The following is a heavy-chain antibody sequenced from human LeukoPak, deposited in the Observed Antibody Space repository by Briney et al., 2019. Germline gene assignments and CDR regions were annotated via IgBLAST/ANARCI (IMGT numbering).Heavy chain of an antibody. CDR3: AKAADQYYYSYFYYMDV. J-gene: IGHJ6*03. CDR1: GFTFSSYG. CDR2: ISYDGSSK. D-gene: IGHD2/OR15-2a*01. Sequence: GRSLRLSCAASGFTFSSYGMHWVRQAPGKGLEWVAVISYDGSSKDYADSVKGRFTLSRDNSKNTLYLQMNSLTVEETAVYYCAKAADQYYYSYFYYMDVWGKGTTVTVSS. V-gene: IGHV3-30*18.